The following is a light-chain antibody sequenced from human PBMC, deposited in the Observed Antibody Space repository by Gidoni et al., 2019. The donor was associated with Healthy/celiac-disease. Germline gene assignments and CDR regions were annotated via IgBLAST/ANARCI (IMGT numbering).Light chain of an antibody. CDR2: GAS. J-gene: IGKJ1*01. CDR1: QSVSSSY. Sequence: VLPQSPATLSLSPGERATPSCRARQSVSSSYLAWYQQKPGQAPRLLIYGASSRATGIPDRFSGSGSGTDFTLTISRLEPEDFAVYYCQQYGSSPGTFGQGTKVEIK. CDR3: QQYGSSPGT. V-gene: IGKV3-20*01.